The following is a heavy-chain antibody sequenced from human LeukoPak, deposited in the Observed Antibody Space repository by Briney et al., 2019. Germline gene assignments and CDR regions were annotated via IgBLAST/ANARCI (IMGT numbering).Heavy chain of an antibody. CDR1: GGSISSYY. CDR2: IYYSGCT. D-gene: IGHD3-3*01. V-gene: IGHV4-59*12. CDR3: ARGFDFWSGYYSGGYYYYYMDV. J-gene: IGHJ6*03. Sequence: SETLSLTCTVSGGSISSYYWSWIRQPPGKGLEWIGYIYYSGCTNYNPSLKSRVTISVDTSKNQFSLKLSSVTAADTAVYYCARGFDFWSGYYSGGYYYYYMDVWGKGTTVTVSS.